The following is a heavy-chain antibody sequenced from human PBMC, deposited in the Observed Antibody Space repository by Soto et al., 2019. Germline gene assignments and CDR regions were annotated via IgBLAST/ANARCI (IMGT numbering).Heavy chain of an antibody. Sequence: VQLLESGGDLVQPGGSLRLSCVASGFILNNYAMSWVRQAPGKGLGWVSTIGGTDGDSDGVPWYEDSVKGRFTISRDSSANTLFLHMYNLRAEDSALYYCVKRGRNWGAFDFWGQGTTVVVSS. V-gene: IGHV3-23*01. CDR3: VKRGRNWGAFDF. D-gene: IGHD7-27*01. J-gene: IGHJ3*01. CDR2: IGGTDGDSDGVP. CDR1: GFILNNYA.